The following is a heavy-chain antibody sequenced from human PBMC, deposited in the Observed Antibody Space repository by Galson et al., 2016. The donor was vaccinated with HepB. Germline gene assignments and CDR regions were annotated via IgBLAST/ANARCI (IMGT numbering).Heavy chain of an antibody. CDR3: AVDYGGNSAFDP. CDR1: GGSISSRNW. D-gene: IGHD4-23*01. V-gene: IGHV4-4*02. J-gene: IGHJ5*02. Sequence: ETLSLTCAVSGGSISSRNWWNWARQPPGKGLEWIGEIYHSGRTNYSPSLRSRVTMSVDKSKNQFSLRLNSVTAADTAVYYCAVDYGGNSAFDPWGQGTLATVSS. CDR2: IYHSGRT.